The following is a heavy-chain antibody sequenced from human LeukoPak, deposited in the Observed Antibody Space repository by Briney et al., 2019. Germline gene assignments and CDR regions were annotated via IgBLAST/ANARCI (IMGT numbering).Heavy chain of an antibody. J-gene: IGHJ4*02. D-gene: IGHD5-12*01. CDR2: IIPIFGTA. CDR1: GGTFSSYA. V-gene: IGHV1-69*05. CDR3: ARLEGITATMGD. Sequence: SVKVSCKASGGTFSSYAISWVRQAPGQGLEWMGGIIPIFGTANYAQKFQGRVTLTRDTSTSTVYMDLTSLRSEDTAVYYCARLEGITATMGDWGQGTLVTVSS.